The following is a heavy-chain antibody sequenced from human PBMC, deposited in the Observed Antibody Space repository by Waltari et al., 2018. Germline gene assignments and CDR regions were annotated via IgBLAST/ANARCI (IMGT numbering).Heavy chain of an antibody. Sequence: QVQLVQSGAEVKKPGSSVKVSCKASGGTFSSYAISWVRQAPGQGLEWMGGILPIIGTENDDQKFQGRVTITTDESTSTAYMELSSLRSEDTAVYYCARDKYDSLGYYYGMDVWGQGTTVTVSS. CDR3: ARDKYDSLGYYYGMDV. J-gene: IGHJ6*02. V-gene: IGHV1-69*05. CDR2: ILPIIGTE. D-gene: IGHD3-3*01. CDR1: GGTFSSYA.